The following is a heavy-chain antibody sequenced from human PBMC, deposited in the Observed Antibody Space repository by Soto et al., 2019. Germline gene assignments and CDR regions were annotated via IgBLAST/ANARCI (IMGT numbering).Heavy chain of an antibody. Sequence: EVQLVESGGGLVQPGGSLRLSCAASGFTVSSNYMSWVRQAPGKGLERVSIIYSDGTTYYADSVKGRFTISRDNSKNTLYLQMNSLRAEDTAVYYCARAGISQAAAGSLDCCPIDSWGQGTLVTVSS. D-gene: IGHD6-13*01. J-gene: IGHJ4*02. V-gene: IGHV3-66*01. CDR2: IYSDGTT. CDR3: ARAGISQAAAGSLDCCPIDS. CDR1: GFTVSSNY.